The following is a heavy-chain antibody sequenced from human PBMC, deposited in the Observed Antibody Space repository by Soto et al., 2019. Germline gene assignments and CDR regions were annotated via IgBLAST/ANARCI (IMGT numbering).Heavy chain of an antibody. CDR3: ARSPAYGDYANLDT. J-gene: IGHJ5*02. CDR1: GDSVSKYY. CDR2: IHSTRSP. D-gene: IGHD4-17*01. V-gene: IGHV4-4*07. Sequence: SETLSLTCTASGDSVSKYYWNWIRQPAGKGLEWIGRIHSTRSPNYNPSLKSRVTMSVDTSKNQFSLKLNLTSVTAADTAVYYCARSPAYGDYANLDTWGQGTLVTVSS.